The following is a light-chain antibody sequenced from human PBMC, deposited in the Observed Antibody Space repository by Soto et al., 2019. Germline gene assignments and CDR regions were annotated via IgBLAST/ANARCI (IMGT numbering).Light chain of an antibody. Sequence: QSVLTQPASVSWTPGQSITISCTGTSSDVGGYNYVSWYQQHPGKAPKLMIYDVSNRPSGVSNRFSGSKSGNTASLTISGLQAEVESYYYCSSYTSSSTLNYVFGTGTKVTVL. CDR2: DVS. V-gene: IGLV2-14*01. J-gene: IGLJ1*01. CDR1: SSDVGGYNY. CDR3: SSYTSSSTLNYV.